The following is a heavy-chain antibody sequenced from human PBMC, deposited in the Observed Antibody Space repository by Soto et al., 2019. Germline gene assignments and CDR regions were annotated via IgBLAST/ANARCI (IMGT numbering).Heavy chain of an antibody. V-gene: IGHV4-59*01. CDR1: GGSISSYY. CDR2: IYYSGST. D-gene: IGHD6-6*01. Sequence: SETLSLTCTVSGGSISSYYWSWIRRPPGKGLEWIGYIYYSGSTNYNPSLKSRVTISVDTSKNQFSLKLSSVTAADTAVYYCARVQQLVHYYYYYGMDVWGQGTTVTVSS. J-gene: IGHJ6*02. CDR3: ARVQQLVHYYYYYGMDV.